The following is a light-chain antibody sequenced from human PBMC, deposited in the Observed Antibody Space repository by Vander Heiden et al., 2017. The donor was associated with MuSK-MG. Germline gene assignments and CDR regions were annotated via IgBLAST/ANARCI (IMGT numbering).Light chain of an antibody. CDR1: QGISSA. V-gene: IGKV1-13*02. J-gene: IGKJ5*01. CDR2: DAS. Sequence: AIQLNQSPSSLSASVGDRVTITCRASQGISSALAWYQQKPGKAPKLLIYDASSLESGVPSRFSGSGSGTDFTLTISSQQPEDFATYYCQHVNSFPITFGQGTQMEIK. CDR3: QHVNSFPIT.